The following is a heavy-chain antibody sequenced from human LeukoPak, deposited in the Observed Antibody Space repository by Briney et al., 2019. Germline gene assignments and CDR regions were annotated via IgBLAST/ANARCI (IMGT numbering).Heavy chain of an antibody. D-gene: IGHD2/OR15-2a*01. CDR1: GFAFDDYA. Sequence: PGGSLRLSCAASGFAFDDYAMHWVRQAPGKGLEWVSGISWNSGSIGYADSVRGRFTISRDNAKNSLYLQMNSLRAEDTAVYYCAREVVIVPDYFYYGLDVWGQGTTVTVSS. V-gene: IGHV3-9*01. CDR2: ISWNSGSI. J-gene: IGHJ6*02. CDR3: AREVVIVPDYFYYGLDV.